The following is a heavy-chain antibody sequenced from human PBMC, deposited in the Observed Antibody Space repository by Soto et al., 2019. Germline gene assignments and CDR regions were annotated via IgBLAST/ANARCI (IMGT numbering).Heavy chain of an antibody. Sequence: PSETLYLTCAVSGGSISSYYWSWIRQPPGKGLEWIGYIYHSGSTYYNPSLKSRVTISVDRSKNQFSLKLSSVTAAYTAVYYCARVPDYWGQGTLVTGSS. CDR3: ARVPDY. CDR1: GGSISSYY. V-gene: IGHV4-30-2*01. CDR2: IYHSGST. J-gene: IGHJ4*02.